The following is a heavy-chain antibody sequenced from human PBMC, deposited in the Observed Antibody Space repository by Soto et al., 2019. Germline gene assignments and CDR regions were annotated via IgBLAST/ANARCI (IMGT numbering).Heavy chain of an antibody. CDR2: ISHSGTT. V-gene: IGHV4-34*01. CDR1: KGVDPGGS. Sequence: PSETLRLTCEVEKGVDPGGSWIRISQTPGKALEWIGEISHSGTTNYQPSLTSRVTISADPSKKQFSLNLTSVTAADSGVYYRARGECSSVYCFTRWALDFWGQGTGVTVS. CDR3: ARGECSSVYCFTRWALDF. D-gene: IGHD2-2*01. J-gene: IGHJ3*01.